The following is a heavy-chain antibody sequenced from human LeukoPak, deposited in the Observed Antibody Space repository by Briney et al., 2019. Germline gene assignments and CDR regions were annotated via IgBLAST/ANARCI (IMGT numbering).Heavy chain of an antibody. CDR1: GGSISSGDYY. J-gene: IGHJ3*02. CDR2: IYYSGST. Sequence: SQTLSLTCTVSGGSISSGDYYWSWIRQPPGKGLEWIGYIYYSGSTNYNPSLKSRVTISVDTSKNQFSLKLSSVTAADTAVYYCARRGAQGKDGYKGGRSFDIWGQGTMVTVSS. V-gene: IGHV4-30-4*01. D-gene: IGHD5-24*01. CDR3: ARRGAQGKDGYKGGRSFDI.